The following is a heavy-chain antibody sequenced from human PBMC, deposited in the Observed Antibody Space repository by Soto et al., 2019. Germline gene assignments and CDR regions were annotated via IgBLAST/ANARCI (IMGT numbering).Heavy chain of an antibody. Sequence: QVSLVQSGAEVKKPAASVKVSCKASGYTFTSYYVHWVRQAPGQGLEWMGIINPSGATTTYAQNFQGRVAMTRDTSTSTVYMELSSLRSDDTAVYYCARRDCFSSSCYFKYWGQGTLVTVSS. CDR1: GYTFTSYY. V-gene: IGHV1-46*01. CDR3: ARRDCFSSSCYFKY. J-gene: IGHJ4*02. CDR2: INPSGATT. D-gene: IGHD2-2*01.